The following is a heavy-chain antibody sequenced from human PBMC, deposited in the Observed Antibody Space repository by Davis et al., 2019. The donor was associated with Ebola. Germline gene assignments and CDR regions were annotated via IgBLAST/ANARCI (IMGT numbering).Heavy chain of an antibody. CDR2: ISGYNGNT. CDR3: ARNALSCTNGVCHFILSYYNGMDV. J-gene: IGHJ6*02. D-gene: IGHD2-8*01. Sequence: ASVKVSCKASGYTFNSYYIHWVRQAPGQGLEWMGWISGYNGNTIYGQNFQGRVTMSTVTSTSTAYMELRSLRSDDTAVYYCARNALSCTNGVCHFILSYYNGMDVWGQGTTVTVAS. CDR1: GYTFNSYY. V-gene: IGHV1-18*04.